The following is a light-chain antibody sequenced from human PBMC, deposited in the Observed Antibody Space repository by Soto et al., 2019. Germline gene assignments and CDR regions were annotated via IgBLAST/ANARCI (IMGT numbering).Light chain of an antibody. CDR2: EAS. CDR1: QGISSS. CDR3: QQYNGDAWT. V-gene: IGKV1-9*01. J-gene: IGKJ1*01. Sequence: MQLKEPTSAVSGWGGDRVGISCRASQGISSSLAWYQQEPGKAPKLLIYEASTLQSGVPSRFSGSGSGTEFIVTICRLQPYDVATYYGQQYNGDAWTVG.